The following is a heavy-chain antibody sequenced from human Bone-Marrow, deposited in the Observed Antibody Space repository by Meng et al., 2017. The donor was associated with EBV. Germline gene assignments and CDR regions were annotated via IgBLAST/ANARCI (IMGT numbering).Heavy chain of an antibody. CDR1: GGSFSGYY. D-gene: IGHD6-6*01. CDR2: INHSGST. J-gene: IGHJ4*02. V-gene: IGHV4-34*01. CDR3: ASWASSIAARPPYY. Sequence: QVPLRQWGAGLLQPSETRSLPGAVYGGSFSGYYWSWIRQPPGKGLEWIGEINHSGSTNYNPSLKSRVTISVDTSKNQFSLKLSSVTAADTAVYYCASWASSIAARPPYYWGQGTLVTVSS.